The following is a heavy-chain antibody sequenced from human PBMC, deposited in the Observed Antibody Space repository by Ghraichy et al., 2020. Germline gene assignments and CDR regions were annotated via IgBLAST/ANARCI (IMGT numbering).Heavy chain of an antibody. D-gene: IGHD3-16*01. CDR1: KMAFSSYG. CDR3: AKGGGRVNEWYFDY. J-gene: IGHJ4*02. CDR2: ISYDGSEI. V-gene: IGHV3-30*18. Sequence: GESLNISCVASKMAFSSYGMHWVRQAPGKGLEWVAVISYDGSEIHYIDSVKGRFTISRDNSKNTLFLQMNSLKTDDTAVYYCAKGGGRVNEWYFDYWGQGTLVAVSS.